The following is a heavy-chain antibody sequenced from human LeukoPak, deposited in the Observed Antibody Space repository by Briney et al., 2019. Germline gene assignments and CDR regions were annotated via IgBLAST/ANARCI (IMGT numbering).Heavy chain of an antibody. Sequence: GSLRLSCAASGFTFNNYAMGWARQAPGKGLDWVSGIGAGGDSTFYPDSVRGRFTISRDNSKNTLYLQMNSLRAEDTAVYYCAKEDIVVVPAATFNWFDPWGQGTLVTVSS. V-gene: IGHV3-23*01. CDR2: IGAGGDST. CDR1: GFTFNNYA. D-gene: IGHD2-2*01. J-gene: IGHJ5*02. CDR3: AKEDIVVVPAATFNWFDP.